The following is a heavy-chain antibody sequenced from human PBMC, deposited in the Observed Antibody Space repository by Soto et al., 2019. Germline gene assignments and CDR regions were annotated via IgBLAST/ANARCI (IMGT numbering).Heavy chain of an antibody. Sequence: VQLLESGGGLVQPGGSLRLSCAASGFSFSSYAMVWVRQAPGKGLEWVSVISARGGSSYFADSVKGRFTISRDNSKNVLSLEMNSLRAEDTAIYFCAKGSIEYSASVDNWGQGTLVRVYS. V-gene: IGHV3-23*01. D-gene: IGHD5-12*01. CDR1: GFSFSSYA. CDR3: AKGSIEYSASVDN. J-gene: IGHJ4*02. CDR2: ISARGGSS.